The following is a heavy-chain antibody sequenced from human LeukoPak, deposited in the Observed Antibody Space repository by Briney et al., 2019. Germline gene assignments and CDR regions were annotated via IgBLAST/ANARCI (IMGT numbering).Heavy chain of an antibody. D-gene: IGHD6-13*01. CDR2: ILYDGSNK. CDR1: GFTFSSYG. V-gene: IGHV3-30*02. CDR3: ARDISAAGDAFDI. Sequence: GGSLRLSCAASGFTFSSYGMHWVRQAPGKGLEWVAFILYDGSNKYYADSVKGRFTISRDNSKNTLYLQMNSLRAEDTAVYYCARDISAAGDAFDIWGQGTMVTVSS. J-gene: IGHJ3*02.